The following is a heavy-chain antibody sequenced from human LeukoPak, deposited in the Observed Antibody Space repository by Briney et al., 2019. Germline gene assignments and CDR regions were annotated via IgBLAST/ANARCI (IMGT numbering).Heavy chain of an antibody. V-gene: IGHV4-39*01. CDR1: GGSISSSSYY. CDR3: ARKSSGYTYYFDY. CDR2: IYYSGST. J-gene: IGHJ4*02. Sequence: PSETLSLTCTVSGGSISSSSYYWGWIRQPPGKGLEWIGSIYYSGSTYYNPSLKSRVTISVDTSKNQFSLKLSSVTATDTAVYYCARKSSGYTYYFDYWGQGTLVTVSS. D-gene: IGHD3-22*01.